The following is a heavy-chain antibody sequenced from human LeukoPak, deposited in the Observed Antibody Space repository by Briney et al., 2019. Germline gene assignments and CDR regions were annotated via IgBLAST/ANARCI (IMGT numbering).Heavy chain of an antibody. V-gene: IGHV3-23*01. CDR3: AKGQNSRGYSRDY. Sequence: GGSLRLSCATSGFTFSSYAMSWVRQAPGKGLEWVSAISGSGGSTYYADSVKGRFTISRDNSKNTLYLQMNSLRAEDTAVYYCAKGQNSRGYSRDYWGQGTLVTVSS. CDR1: GFTFSSYA. J-gene: IGHJ4*02. CDR2: ISGSGGST. D-gene: IGHD5-18*01.